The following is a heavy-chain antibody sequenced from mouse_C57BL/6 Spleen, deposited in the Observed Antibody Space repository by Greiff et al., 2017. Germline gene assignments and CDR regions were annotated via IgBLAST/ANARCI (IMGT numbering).Heavy chain of an antibody. CDR2: INPSNGGT. Sequence: VQLHQPGTELVKPGASVKLSCKASGYTFTSYWMHWVKQRPGQGLEWIGNINPSNGGTNYNEKFKSKATLTVDKSSSTAYMQLSSLTPEDSAVYYCARGDYDGGWFAYWGQGTLVTVSA. CDR3: ARGDYDGGWFAY. D-gene: IGHD2-4*01. CDR1: GYTFTSYW. V-gene: IGHV1-53*01. J-gene: IGHJ3*01.